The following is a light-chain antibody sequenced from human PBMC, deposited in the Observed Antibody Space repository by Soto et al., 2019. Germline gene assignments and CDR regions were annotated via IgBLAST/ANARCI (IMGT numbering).Light chain of an antibody. CDR1: QSVSSN. CDR2: DAS. J-gene: IGKJ4*01. V-gene: IGKV3-15*01. Sequence: IVMTQSPASLSVSPGERATLSCRASQSVSSNLAWYQQKPGQAPRLLSYDASTRATGIPARFGGSGSGTEFTLTISSLQSEDFAFYYCHQYNSWPLAFGGGTKVEI. CDR3: HQYNSWPLA.